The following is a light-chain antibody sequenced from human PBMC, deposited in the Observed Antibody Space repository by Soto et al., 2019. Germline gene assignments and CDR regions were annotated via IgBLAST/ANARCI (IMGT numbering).Light chain of an antibody. CDR3: SSYAGSNNWV. Sequence: QSVLTQPPSASGSPGQSVTISCTGTSSDVGGYNYVSWYQQHPGKAPELMIYEVSRRPSGVPDRFSGSKSGNTASLIVSGLQAEDEADYYCSSYAGSNNWVFGGGTKVTVL. CDR1: SSDVGGYNY. CDR2: EVS. J-gene: IGLJ2*01. V-gene: IGLV2-8*01.